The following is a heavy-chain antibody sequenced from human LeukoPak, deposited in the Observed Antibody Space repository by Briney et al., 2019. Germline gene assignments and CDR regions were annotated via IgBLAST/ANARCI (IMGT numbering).Heavy chain of an antibody. J-gene: IGHJ4*02. CDR2: INPNSGGT. V-gene: IGHV1-2*02. Sequence: ASVKVSCKASGYTFTGYYMHWVRQAPGQGDEWMGWINPNSGGTNYAQKFQGRVTMTRDTSISTAYMELSRLRSDDTAVYYCARCWAYCSGGSCYSGLEGNFDYWGQGTLVTVSS. D-gene: IGHD2-15*01. CDR3: ARCWAYCSGGSCYSGLEGNFDY. CDR1: GYTFTGYY.